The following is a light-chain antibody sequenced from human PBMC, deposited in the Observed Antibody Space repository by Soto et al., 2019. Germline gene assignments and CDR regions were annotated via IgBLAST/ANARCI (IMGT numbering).Light chain of an antibody. CDR1: SSDIGGYNY. V-gene: IGLV2-14*01. CDR2: DVS. CDR3: SSFTSRHTDV. J-gene: IGLJ1*01. Sequence: QSALTQPASVSGSPGQSTTIPCTGTSSDIGGYNYVSWYQQLPGEAPKLIIYDVSDRPSGVSTRFSGSKSGNTASLTISGLQAEDEGDYYCSSFTSRHTDVFGTGTKLTVL.